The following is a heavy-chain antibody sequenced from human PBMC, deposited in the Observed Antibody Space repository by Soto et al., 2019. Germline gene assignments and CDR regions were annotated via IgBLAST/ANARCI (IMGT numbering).Heavy chain of an antibody. Sequence: PGGSLRLSCAASGFTFSSSGMHWVRQAPGKGLEWVAVISYDGSNKYYADSVKGRFAISRDNSKNTLYLQMNSLRAEDTAVYYFAKGLKADTIFGVVIPGMDVWGQGTTVTVSS. CDR1: GFTFSSSG. CDR2: ISYDGSNK. V-gene: IGHV3-30*18. CDR3: AKGLKADTIFGVVIPGMDV. J-gene: IGHJ6*02. D-gene: IGHD3-3*01.